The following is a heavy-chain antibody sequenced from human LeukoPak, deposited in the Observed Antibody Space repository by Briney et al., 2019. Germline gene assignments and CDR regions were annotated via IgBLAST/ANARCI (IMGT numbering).Heavy chain of an antibody. D-gene: IGHD3-22*01. V-gene: IGHV3-48*01. CDR2: ISSSSSSI. CDR3: AREVREDTMMFDY. CDR1: GFTFSSYS. Sequence: GGSLRLSCAASGFTFSSYSMNWVRQAPGKGLEWASYISSSSSSIYYADSVKGRFTISRDNAKNSLYLQMNSLRAEDTAVYYCAREVREDTMMFDYWGQGTLVTVSS. J-gene: IGHJ4*02.